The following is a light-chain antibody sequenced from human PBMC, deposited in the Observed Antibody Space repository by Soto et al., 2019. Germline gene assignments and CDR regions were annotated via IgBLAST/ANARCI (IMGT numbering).Light chain of an antibody. CDR3: SSYTSSSTRV. V-gene: IGLV2-14*01. CDR1: SSDVGGYNY. Sequence: QSALTQPASVSGSPGKPITISCTGTSSDVGGYNYVSWYQQHPGKAPKLMIYDVSNRPSGVSNRFSGSKSGNTASLTISGLQAEDEADYYCSSYTSSSTRVFGGGTKLTVL. J-gene: IGLJ2*01. CDR2: DVS.